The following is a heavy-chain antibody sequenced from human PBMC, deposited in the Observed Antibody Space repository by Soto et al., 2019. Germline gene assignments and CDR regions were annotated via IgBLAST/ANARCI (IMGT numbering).Heavy chain of an antibody. J-gene: IGHJ4*02. CDR2: INQDGNED. CDR1: GFTFSSYW. D-gene: IGHD1-1*01. CDR3: ARTGDGHHDLLDY. Sequence: LRLSCAASGFTFSSYWMNWVRRAPGKGLEWVANINQDGNEDNLLDSVKGRFTISRDNAKNSLFLQMNSLRVDDTAVYYCARTGDGHHDLLDYWGQGALVTVSS. V-gene: IGHV3-7*01.